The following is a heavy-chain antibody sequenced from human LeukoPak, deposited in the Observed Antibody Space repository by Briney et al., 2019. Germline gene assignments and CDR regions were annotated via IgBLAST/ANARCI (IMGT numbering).Heavy chain of an antibody. CDR3: ARDLGSGWLFDY. V-gene: IGHV4-59*01. Sequence: SETLSLTCTVSGGSISSYYWSWIRQPPGKGLEWIGYIYYSGSTNYNPSLKSRVTISVDTSKNQFSLKLSSVTAADTAVYYCARDLGSGWLFDYWGQGTLVTVSS. CDR2: IYYSGST. D-gene: IGHD6-19*01. J-gene: IGHJ4*02. CDR1: GGSISSYY.